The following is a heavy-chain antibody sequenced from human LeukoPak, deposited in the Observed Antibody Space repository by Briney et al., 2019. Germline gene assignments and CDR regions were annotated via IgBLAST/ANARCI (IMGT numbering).Heavy chain of an antibody. J-gene: IGHJ4*02. CDR3: ARDYYFDY. CDR2: ISDSGGST. Sequence: GGSLRLSCTVSTFTVSSNSMSWVRQAPGKGLEWVSSISDSGGSTWFADSVKGRFTISRDNSKNTLSVQMNSLRAEDTAVYYCARDYYFDYWGQGTLVTVSS. V-gene: IGHV3-23*01. CDR1: TFTVSSNS.